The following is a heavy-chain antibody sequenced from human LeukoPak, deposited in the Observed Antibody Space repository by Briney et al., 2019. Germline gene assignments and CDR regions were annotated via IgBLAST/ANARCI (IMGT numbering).Heavy chain of an antibody. V-gene: IGHV4-59*12. D-gene: IGHD1-1*01. CDR2: ISYSGST. Sequence: SETLSLTCTVSAGSISNYYWSWIRQPPGKGLEWIGYISYSGSTNYNPSLKSRVTMSVDTSKNQLSLKLSSMTAADTAVYYCARGNWNPDYWGQGTLVTVSS. J-gene: IGHJ4*02. CDR3: ARGNWNPDY. CDR1: AGSISNYY.